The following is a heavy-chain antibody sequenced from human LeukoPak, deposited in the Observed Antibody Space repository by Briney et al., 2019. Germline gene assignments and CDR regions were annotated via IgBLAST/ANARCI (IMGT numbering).Heavy chain of an antibody. CDR2: INHSGST. CDR3: ARISSGWYGY. Sequence: SETLSLTCAVYGGSFSGYYWSWIRQPPGKGLEWIGEINHSGSTNYNPSLKSRVTISADTSKNQSSLKLSSVTAADTAVYYCARISSGWYGYWGQGTLVTVSS. V-gene: IGHV4-34*01. D-gene: IGHD6-19*01. CDR1: GGSFSGYY. J-gene: IGHJ4*02.